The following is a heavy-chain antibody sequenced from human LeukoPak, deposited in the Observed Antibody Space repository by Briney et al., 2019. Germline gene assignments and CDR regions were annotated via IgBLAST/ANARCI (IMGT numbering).Heavy chain of an antibody. D-gene: IGHD3-10*01. CDR2: IYYRGGT. J-gene: IGHJ4*02. Sequence: PSETLSLTCSVAGGSISSYYWSWIRQPPGKGLEWIGYIYYRGGTKYNPSLKSRVTISVDTSNNQFSLKLSSVTAADTAVYYCAAAAYGSGSYTVDYWGQGTLVTVSS. CDR1: GGSISSYY. CDR3: AAAAYGSGSYTVDY. V-gene: IGHV4-59*01.